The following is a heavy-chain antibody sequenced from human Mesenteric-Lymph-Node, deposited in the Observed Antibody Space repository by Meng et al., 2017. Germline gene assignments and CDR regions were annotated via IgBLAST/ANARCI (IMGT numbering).Heavy chain of an antibody. J-gene: IGHJ4*02. Sequence: QVPLGGSGGGVVQPGRSLRFSCAGSGFPLSSYGMNWVRQAPGKGLEWVAASWAGGSRTDYADSVKGRFTISRDPSKNTVYLQMDSLRADDAAVYYCARDLSLAGFEFWGQGTLVTVS. V-gene: IGHV3-33*01. CDR1: GFPLSSYG. CDR3: ARDLSLAGFEF. D-gene: IGHD2-21*01. CDR2: SWAGGSRT.